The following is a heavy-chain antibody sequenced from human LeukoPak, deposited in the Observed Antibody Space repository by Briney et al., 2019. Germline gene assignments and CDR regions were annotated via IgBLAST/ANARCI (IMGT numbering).Heavy chain of an antibody. J-gene: IGHJ5*02. CDR2: INAGNSNT. CDR1: GYTFTSYA. D-gene: IGHD6-13*01. CDR3: ARASTRIAAAGTAWFDP. V-gene: IGHV1-3*01. Sequence: ASVKVSCKASGYTFTSYAMHWVRQAPGQRREWMGWINAGNSNTKYSQEFQGRVTITRDTSASTAYMELSSLRSEDTAVYYCARASTRIAAAGTAWFDPWGQGTLVTVSS.